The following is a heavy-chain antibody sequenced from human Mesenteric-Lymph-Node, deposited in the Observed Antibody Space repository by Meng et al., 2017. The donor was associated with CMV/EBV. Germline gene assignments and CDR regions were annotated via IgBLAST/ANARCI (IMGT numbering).Heavy chain of an antibody. CDR1: GASVDTGSYY. J-gene: IGHJ4*02. CDR3: AGGGLEYYFDY. Sequence: SETLSLTCTVSGASVDTGSYYWSWIRQTPGKGLEWIGYIYYSARIDSNPSLGSRVTISRDTSKNQFSLKLDFVTAADTAVYYCAGGGLEYYFDYWGQGTLVTVSS. V-gene: IGHV4-61*01. D-gene: IGHD3-3*01. CDR2: IYYSARI.